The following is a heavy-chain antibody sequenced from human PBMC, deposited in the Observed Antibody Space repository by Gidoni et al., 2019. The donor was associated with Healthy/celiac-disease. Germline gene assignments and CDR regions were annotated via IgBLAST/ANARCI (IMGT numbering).Heavy chain of an antibody. CDR3: AGDWGHHCSGGSCYSLGLDY. CDR1: GFPFSSYG. Sequence: VQLVESGGGVVQPGRSLRLSCAASGFPFSSYGMLWVRQAPAKGLEWVAMIWYDGSNKYYADAVKGRFTISRDNSKNTLYLQMNSLRAEDTAVYYCAGDWGHHCSGGSCYSLGLDYWGQGTLVTVSS. D-gene: IGHD2-15*01. CDR2: IWYDGSNK. J-gene: IGHJ4*02. V-gene: IGHV3-33*01.